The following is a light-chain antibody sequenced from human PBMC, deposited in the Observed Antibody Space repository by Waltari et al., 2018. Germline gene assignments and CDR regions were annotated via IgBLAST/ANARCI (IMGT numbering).Light chain of an antibody. V-gene: IGKV3-20*01. CDR2: GTS. CDR1: QSVSSSY. J-gene: IGKJ5*01. CDR3: QQYGSSPIT. Sequence: EIVLTQSPGTLSLSPGERATLSCRASQSVSSSYLAWYQQKPGQAPRLLIYGTSRRATGIPDRFSGSGSGTDFTLTISRLEPEDFAMYYCQQYGSSPITFGQGTRLEIK.